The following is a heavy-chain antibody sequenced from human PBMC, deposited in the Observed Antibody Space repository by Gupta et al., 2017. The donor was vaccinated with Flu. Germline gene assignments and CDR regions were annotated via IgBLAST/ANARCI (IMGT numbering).Heavy chain of an antibody. CDR1: GGSLRGYC. D-gene: IGHD3-9*01. CDR3: ARDDILTGYRFDY. Sequence: QVQLQQWGAGLLKPSEPLCLTCAVYGGSLRGYCWSWIRQPPGKGLEWIGEINQSGRTNYNPSFKSRVTISVDTSKIQFSLKLSSVTAADTAAYFCARDDILTGYRFDYWGQGILVTVSS. V-gene: IGHV4-34*01. CDR2: INQSGRT. J-gene: IGHJ4*02.